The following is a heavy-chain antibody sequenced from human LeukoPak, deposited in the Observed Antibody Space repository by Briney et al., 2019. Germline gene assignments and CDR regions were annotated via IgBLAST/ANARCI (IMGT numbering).Heavy chain of an antibody. D-gene: IGHD2-15*01. CDR2: INPNSGGT. Sequence: ASVKVSCKASGYTFTGYYMHWVRQAPGQGLEWMGWINPNSGGTNYAQRFQGRVTMTRDTSISTAYMELSRLRSDDTAAYYCARNACSGGSCYRFDPWSQGTLVTVSS. CDR1: GYTFTGYY. CDR3: ARNACSGGSCYRFDP. V-gene: IGHV1-2*02. J-gene: IGHJ5*02.